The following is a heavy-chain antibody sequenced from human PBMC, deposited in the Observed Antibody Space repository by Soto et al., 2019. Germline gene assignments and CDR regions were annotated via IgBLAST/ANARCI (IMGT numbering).Heavy chain of an antibody. D-gene: IGHD6-19*01. CDR2: IKPNSVGT. CDR1: GYTFTGYD. J-gene: IGHJ5*02. CDR3: ARIRLPSGWPENWFGP. V-gene: IGHV1-2*02. Sequence: ASLKVSWKTAGYTFTGYDMYWERQAAGQGLEWMVLIKPNSVGTNYAQKFHGRVTMTRDTSISTADMELSRLRSDDTAVYYCARIRLPSGWPENWFGPWGQGTLVTGSA.